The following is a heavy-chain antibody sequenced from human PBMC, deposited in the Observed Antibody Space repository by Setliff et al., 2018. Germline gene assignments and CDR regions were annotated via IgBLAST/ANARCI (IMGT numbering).Heavy chain of an antibody. CDR2: INQSGTT. CDR1: GDSISNDYW. Sequence: SETLSLTCAVSGDSISNDYWWSWVRQPPERELEWIGEINQSGTTNYNPPLKSRVTMSVDTSKTQFSLKLNSMTTADTAVYYCARGGTYRYFDYWGQGTLVTVSS. CDR3: ARGGTYRYFDY. J-gene: IGHJ4*02. V-gene: IGHV4-4*02.